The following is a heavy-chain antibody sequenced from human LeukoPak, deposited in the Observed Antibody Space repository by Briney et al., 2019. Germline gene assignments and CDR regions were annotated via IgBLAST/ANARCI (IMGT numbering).Heavy chain of an antibody. J-gene: IGHJ4*02. D-gene: IGHD4-17*01. CDR3: ARLPSDYGDYSATRLDY. CDR2: ISSSSSTI. Sequence: GGSLRLSCAASGFTFSSYEMNWVRQAPGKGLEWVSYISSSSSTIYYADSVKGRFTISRDNAKNSLYLQMNSLRAEDTAVYYCARLPSDYGDYSATRLDYWGQGTLVTVSS. CDR1: GFTFSSYE. V-gene: IGHV3-48*01.